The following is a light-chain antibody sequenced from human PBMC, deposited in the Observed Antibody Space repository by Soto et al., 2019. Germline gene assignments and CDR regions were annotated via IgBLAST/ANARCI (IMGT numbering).Light chain of an antibody. V-gene: IGKV4-1*01. CDR1: QSVLYSINSKNY. J-gene: IGKJ1*01. CDR3: QHYGSSPST. Sequence: DIVMTQSPDSLAVSLGERASINCKSSQSVLYSINSKNYLAWYQKKPGQAPRLLIYSASTRAPGIPDRFSGSGSGTDFTLTISRLEPEDFAVYYCQHYGSSPSTFGRGTKVDIK. CDR2: SAS.